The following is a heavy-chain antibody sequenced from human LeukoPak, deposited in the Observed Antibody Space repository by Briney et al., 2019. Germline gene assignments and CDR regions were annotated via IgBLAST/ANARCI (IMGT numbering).Heavy chain of an antibody. CDR3: ARGYRGSIAVAGRKPTYYYYYMDV. CDR2: MNPNSGNT. V-gene: IGHV1-8*03. D-gene: IGHD6-19*01. Sequence: ASVKVSCKASGYTFTSYDINWVRRATGQGLEWMGWMNPNSGNTGYAQKFQGRVTITRNTSISTAYMELSSLRSEDTAVYYCARGYRGSIAVAGRKPTYYYYYMDVWGKGTTVTVSS. CDR1: GYTFTSYD. J-gene: IGHJ6*03.